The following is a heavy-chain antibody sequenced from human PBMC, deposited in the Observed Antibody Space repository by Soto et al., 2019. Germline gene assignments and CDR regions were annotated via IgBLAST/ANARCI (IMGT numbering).Heavy chain of an antibody. J-gene: IGHJ6*02. Sequence: GASVKVSCKASGYTFTSYYMHWVRQAPGQGLEWMGIINPSGGSTSYAQKFQGRVTMTRDTSTSTVYMELSSLRSEDTAVYYCARGAAAGPSLFYYYYGMDVWRQRTTVTVSS. CDR1: GYTFTSYY. CDR3: ARGAAAGPSLFYYYYGMDV. D-gene: IGHD6-13*01. V-gene: IGHV1-46*01. CDR2: INPSGGST.